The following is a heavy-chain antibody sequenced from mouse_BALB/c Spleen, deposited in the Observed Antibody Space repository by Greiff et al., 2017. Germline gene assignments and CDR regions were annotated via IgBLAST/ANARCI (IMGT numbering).Heavy chain of an antibody. V-gene: IGHV2-2*02. CDR1: GFSLTSYG. D-gene: IGHD1-1*01. Sequence: VQGVESGPGIVQPSQSLSITCTVSGFSLTSYGVHWVRQSPGKGLEWLGVIWSGGSTDYNAAFISRLSISKDNSKSQVFFKMNSLQANDTAIYYCARNYYGSSPHWYFDVWGAGTTVTVSS. CDR3: ARNYYGSSPHWYFDV. CDR2: IWSGGST. J-gene: IGHJ1*01.